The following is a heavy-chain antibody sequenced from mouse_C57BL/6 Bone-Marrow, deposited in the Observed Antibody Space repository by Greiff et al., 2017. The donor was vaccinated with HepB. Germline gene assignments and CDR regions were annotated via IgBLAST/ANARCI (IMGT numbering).Heavy chain of an antibody. CDR1: GYTFTSYW. Sequence: VQLQQPGAELVKPGASVKLSCKASGYTFTSYWMQWVKQRPGQGLEWIGEIDPSDSYTNYNQKFKGKATLTVDTSSSTAYMQLSSLTSEDSAVYYCASPGWLLPFAYWGQGTLVTVSA. CDR2: IDPSDSYT. V-gene: IGHV1-50*01. J-gene: IGHJ3*01. D-gene: IGHD2-3*01. CDR3: ASPGWLLPFAY.